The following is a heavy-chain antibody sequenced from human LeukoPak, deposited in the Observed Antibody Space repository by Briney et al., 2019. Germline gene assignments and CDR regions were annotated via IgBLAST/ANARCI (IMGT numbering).Heavy chain of an antibody. CDR3: ARDGGYYHLDY. CDR1: GYTFTSYY. J-gene: IGHJ4*02. Sequence: GASVKVSCKASGYTFTSYYIQWVRQAPGQGLEWMGIINPSDDSTSYAQKFQGRVTMTRDTSTSTVYMELSSLISGDTAVYYCARDGGYYHLDYWGQGTLVTVSS. CDR2: INPSDDST. D-gene: IGHD2-15*01. V-gene: IGHV1-46*01.